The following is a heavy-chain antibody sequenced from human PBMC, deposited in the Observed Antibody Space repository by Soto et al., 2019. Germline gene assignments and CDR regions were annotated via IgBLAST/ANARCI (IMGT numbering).Heavy chain of an antibody. CDR2: INHSGST. CDR1: GGSFSGYY. J-gene: IGHJ6*01. D-gene: IGHD6-19*01. V-gene: IGHV4-34*01. Sequence: SETLSLTCAVYGGSFSGYYWTWIRQPPGKGLEWIGEINHSGSTNYNPSLKSRVTISVDTSKNQFSLNLSSVTAADTAVYYCARHFSRGWVYHYGLDVWGQGTTVT. CDR3: ARHFSRGWVYHYGLDV.